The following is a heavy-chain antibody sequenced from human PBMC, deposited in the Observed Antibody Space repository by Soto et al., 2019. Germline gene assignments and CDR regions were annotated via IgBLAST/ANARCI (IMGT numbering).Heavy chain of an antibody. J-gene: IGHJ5*02. CDR3: VRGVVVVPAANRPWWFDP. V-gene: IGHV1-18*01. Sequence: ASVKVSCKASGYTFTSYGISWVRQAPGQGLERKGWISAYNGNTNYAQKLQGRVTMTTDTSTSTAYMELRSLRSDDTAVYYCVRGVVVVPAANRPWWFDPWGQGTLVTVSS. CDR2: ISAYNGNT. D-gene: IGHD2-2*01. CDR1: GYTFTSYG.